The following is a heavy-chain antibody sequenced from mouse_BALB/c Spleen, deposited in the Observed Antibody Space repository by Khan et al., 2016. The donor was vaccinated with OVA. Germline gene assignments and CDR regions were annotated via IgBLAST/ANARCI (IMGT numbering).Heavy chain of an antibody. CDR1: GFSLTNYG. J-gene: IGHJ4*01. CDR3: ARQPDFHYYVMDY. CDR2: IWSDGTT. V-gene: IGHV2-6-1*01. Sequence: QVQLKESGPGLVAPSQSLSITCTISGFSLTNYGVHWVRQPPGKGLEWLVVIWSDGTTTYDSALKSRLPISKDNSKSQVFLKMDRLQTNDTAMYYCARQPDFHYYVMDYWGQGTSVTVSS.